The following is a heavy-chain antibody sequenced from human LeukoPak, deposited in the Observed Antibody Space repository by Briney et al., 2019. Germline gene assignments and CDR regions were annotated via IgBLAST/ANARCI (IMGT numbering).Heavy chain of an antibody. J-gene: IGHJ6*03. CDR1: GYTVTSYA. D-gene: IGHD3-10*01. CDR2: INTNTGNP. CDR3: ARATMVRGRIYYYYYMDV. V-gene: IGHV7-4-1*02. Sequence: ASVKVSCKASGYTVTSYAMNWVRQAPGQGLEWMGWINTNTGNPTYAQGFTGRFVFSLDTSVSTAYLQISSLKAEDTAVYYCARATMVRGRIYYYYYMDVWGKGTTVTISS.